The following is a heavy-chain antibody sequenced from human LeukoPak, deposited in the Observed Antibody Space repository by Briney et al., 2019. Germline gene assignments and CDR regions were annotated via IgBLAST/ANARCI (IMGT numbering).Heavy chain of an antibody. D-gene: IGHD6-19*01. CDR2: ISSNGGST. CDR3: ARDGQQWLDHDAFDI. V-gene: IGHV3-64*01. Sequence: GGSLRLSCAASGFTFSSYAMHWVRQAPGKGLEYVSAISSNGGSTYYANSVKGRFTISRDNSKNTLYLQMGSLRAEDMAVYYCARDGQQWLDHDAFDIWGQGTMVTVSS. CDR1: GFTFSSYA. J-gene: IGHJ3*02.